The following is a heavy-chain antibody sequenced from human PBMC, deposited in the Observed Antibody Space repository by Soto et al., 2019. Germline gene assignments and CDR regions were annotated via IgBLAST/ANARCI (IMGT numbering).Heavy chain of an antibody. CDR3: ARHVYSSSDPVDY. D-gene: IGHD6-13*01. CDR2: IYPGDSDT. J-gene: IGHJ4*02. Sequence: VESLKISCKGSGYSFTSYCIDCVRQMPGKGLEWMGIIYPGDSDTRYSPSFQGQVTISADKSISTAYLQWSSLKASDTAMYYCARHVYSSSDPVDYWGQGTLVTVSS. V-gene: IGHV5-51*01. CDR1: GYSFTSYC.